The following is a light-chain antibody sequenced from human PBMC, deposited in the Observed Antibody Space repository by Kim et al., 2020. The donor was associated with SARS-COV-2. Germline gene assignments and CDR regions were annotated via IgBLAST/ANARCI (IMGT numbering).Light chain of an antibody. CDR3: QQCDTALRT. Sequence: PGERATLSCRASQSVTSSYLAWYQPKPGQPPKLLIYGASNRATGIPDRFSGSGSGTDFTLTISRLESEDLAVYYCQQCDTALRTFGQGTKVDIK. V-gene: IGKV3-20*01. J-gene: IGKJ1*01. CDR2: GAS. CDR1: QSVTSSY.